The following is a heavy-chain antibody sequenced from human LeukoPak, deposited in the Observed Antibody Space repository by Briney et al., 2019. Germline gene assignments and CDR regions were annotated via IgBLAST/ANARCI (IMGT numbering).Heavy chain of an antibody. CDR2: ISGSGGST. J-gene: IGHJ4*02. Sequence: GGSLRLSCAASGSTFSSYAMSWVRQAPGKGLEWVSAISGSGGSTYYADSVKGRFTISRDNSKNTLYLQMNSLRAEDTAVYYCAKGGRLGIASDYFDYWGQGTLVTVSS. D-gene: IGHD7-27*01. CDR1: GSTFSSYA. V-gene: IGHV3-23*01. CDR3: AKGGRLGIASDYFDY.